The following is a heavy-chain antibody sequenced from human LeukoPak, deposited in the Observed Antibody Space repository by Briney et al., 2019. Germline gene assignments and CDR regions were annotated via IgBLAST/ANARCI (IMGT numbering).Heavy chain of an antibody. J-gene: IGHJ6*02. CDR1: GFIVSSNY. V-gene: IGHV4-4*02. CDR2: IYYGGST. Sequence: GSLRLSCAASGFIVSSNYISWVRQPPGKGLEWIGSIYYGGSTYYNPSLKSRVTISVDTSKNQFSLKLSSVTAADTAVYYCARGEGVTMLRGVVKDYYAMDVWGQGTTVTVSS. CDR3: ARGEGVTMLRGVVKDYYAMDV. D-gene: IGHD3-10*01.